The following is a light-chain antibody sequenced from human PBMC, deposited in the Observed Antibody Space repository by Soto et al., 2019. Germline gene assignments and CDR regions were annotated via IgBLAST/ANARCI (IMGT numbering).Light chain of an antibody. CDR1: ESVVSN. Sequence: EIVLTQSPGTLSLSPVERATLSCMATESVVSNYLAWYQLKPGQAPRLLIYDASSRATGIPARFSGSGSGTEFTLTISSLQSEDFAVYYCQQYNNWPPITFGQGTRLEIK. CDR2: DAS. CDR3: QQYNNWPPIT. V-gene: IGKV3D-15*01. J-gene: IGKJ5*01.